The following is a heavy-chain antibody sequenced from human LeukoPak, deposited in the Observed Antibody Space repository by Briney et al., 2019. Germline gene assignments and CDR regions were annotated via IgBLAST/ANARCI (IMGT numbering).Heavy chain of an antibody. CDR2: IYYSGST. CDR1: GGSISSYY. CDR3: ARGLAVGVVASVIDY. J-gene: IGHJ4*02. Sequence: SETLSLTCTVSGGSISSYYWSWIRQPPGKGLEWIGYIYYSGSTNYNPSLKSRVTISVDTSKNQFSLKLSSVTAADTAVYYCARGLAVGVVASVIDYWGQGTLVTVSS. D-gene: IGHD2-15*01. V-gene: IGHV4-59*12.